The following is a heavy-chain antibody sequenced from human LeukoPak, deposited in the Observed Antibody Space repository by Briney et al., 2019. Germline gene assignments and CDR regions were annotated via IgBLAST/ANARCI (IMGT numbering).Heavy chain of an antibody. CDR1: GGSISSGSYY. Sequence: SETLSLTCTVSGGSISSGSYYWSWIRQPAGKGLEWIGRIYTSGSTNYNPSLKSRVTISVGTSKNQFSLKLSSVTAADTAVYYCASFLAGYYYDSSGFLGIGIDYWGQGTLVTVSS. D-gene: IGHD3-22*01. V-gene: IGHV4-61*02. CDR2: IYTSGST. CDR3: ASFLAGYYYDSSGFLGIGIDY. J-gene: IGHJ4*02.